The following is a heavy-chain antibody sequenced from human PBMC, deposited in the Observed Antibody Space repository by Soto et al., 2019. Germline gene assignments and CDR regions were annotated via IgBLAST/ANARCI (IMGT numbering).Heavy chain of an antibody. CDR2: ISAYNGNT. V-gene: IGHV1-18*04. Sequence: GASVKVSCKASGYTFTSYGISWVRQAPGQGLEWMGWISAYNGNTNYAQKFQGRVTMTTDTSTSTAYMELRSLRSDDTAVYYCARDGVMGVWFGELLPPHYYYGMDVWGQGTTVTVSS. CDR3: ARDGVMGVWFGELLPPHYYYGMDV. CDR1: GYTFTSYG. J-gene: IGHJ6*02. D-gene: IGHD3-10*01.